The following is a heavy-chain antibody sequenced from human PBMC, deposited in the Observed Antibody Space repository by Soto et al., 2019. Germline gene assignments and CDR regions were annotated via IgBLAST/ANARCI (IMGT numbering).Heavy chain of an antibody. CDR2: IRSKAYGGTT. V-gene: IGHV3-49*03. Sequence: GGSLRLSCTASGFTFGDYAMSWFRQAPGKGLEWVGFIRSKAYGGTTEYAASVKGRFTISRDDSKSIAYLQMNSLKTEDTAVYYCTCVRYFDWYPFDYWGQGTLVTVSS. D-gene: IGHD3-9*01. CDR3: TCVRYFDWYPFDY. CDR1: GFTFGDYA. J-gene: IGHJ4*02.